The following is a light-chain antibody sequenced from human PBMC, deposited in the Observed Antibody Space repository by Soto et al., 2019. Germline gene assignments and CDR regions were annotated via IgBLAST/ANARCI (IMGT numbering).Light chain of an antibody. CDR1: SSNIGRNT. J-gene: IGLJ1*01. V-gene: IGLV1-44*01. CDR3: AAWDDTSSFV. CDR2: TND. Sequence: QSVLTQPPSASGTPGQRVIISCSGGSSNIGRNTVNWYQHLPGTAPRLLIYTNDQRPSGVPDRFSGSKSGTSASLAISGLQSEDAADSSCAAWDDTSSFVFGTGTKLTVL.